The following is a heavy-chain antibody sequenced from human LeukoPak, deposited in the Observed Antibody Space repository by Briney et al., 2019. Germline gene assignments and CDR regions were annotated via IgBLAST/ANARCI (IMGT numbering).Heavy chain of an antibody. CDR3: STSITMLRGLTVSYGFDI. CDR2: IKTKTDGGTT. CDR1: GFTFSNAW. Sequence: AGGSLRLSCTASGFTFSNAWMSWVRQAPGKGLEWVGRIKTKTDGGTTDYAAPVKGRFTISRDDSKNTLYLQMSSLKTEDTALYYCSTSITMLRGLTVSYGFDIWGQGTMVTVSS. V-gene: IGHV3-15*01. J-gene: IGHJ3*02. D-gene: IGHD3-10*01.